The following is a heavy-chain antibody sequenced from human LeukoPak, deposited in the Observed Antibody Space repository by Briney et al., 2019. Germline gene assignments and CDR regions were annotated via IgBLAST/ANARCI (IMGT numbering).Heavy chain of an antibody. CDR3: AKICDSSGPPDY. V-gene: IGHV3-30*18. J-gene: IGHJ4*02. Sequence: GRSLRLSCAASGFTFSSYGMHWVRQAPGKGLEWVAVISYDGSNKYYADSVKGRFTISGDNSKNTLYLQMNSLRAEDTAVYYCAKICDSSGPPDYWGQGTLVTVSS. D-gene: IGHD3-22*01. CDR1: GFTFSSYG. CDR2: ISYDGSNK.